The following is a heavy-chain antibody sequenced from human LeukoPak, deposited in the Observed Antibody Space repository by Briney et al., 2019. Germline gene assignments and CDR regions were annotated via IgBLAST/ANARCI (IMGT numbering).Heavy chain of an antibody. V-gene: IGHV1-18*01. Sequence: ASVKVSCKASGYTFTSYGISWVRQAPGQGLEWMGWISAYNGNTNYAQKLQGRVTMTTDTSTSTAYMELRSLRSDDTAVYYCARGLLHYDFWSGYPFDYWGQGTLVTVSS. CDR3: ARGLLHYDFWSGYPFDY. J-gene: IGHJ4*02. D-gene: IGHD3-3*01. CDR1: GYTFTSYG. CDR2: ISAYNGNT.